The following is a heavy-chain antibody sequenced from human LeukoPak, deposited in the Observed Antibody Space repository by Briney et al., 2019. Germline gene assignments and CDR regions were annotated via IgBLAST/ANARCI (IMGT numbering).Heavy chain of an antibody. CDR1: GFTFSSNA. CDR3: VSEYSGSFH. J-gene: IGHJ4*02. Sequence: GGSLRLSCAASGFTFSSNAIHWVRQAPGKGLEWVTVISYDGSNKYYADSVKGRFTISRDNSKNTLYLQMNSLRAEDTAVYYCVSEYSGSFHWGQGTLVTVSS. D-gene: IGHD1-26*01. CDR2: ISYDGSNK. V-gene: IGHV3-30-3*01.